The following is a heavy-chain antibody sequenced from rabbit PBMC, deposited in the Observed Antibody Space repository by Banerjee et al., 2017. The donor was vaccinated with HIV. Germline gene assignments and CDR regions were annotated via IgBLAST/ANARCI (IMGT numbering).Heavy chain of an antibody. D-gene: IGHD2-1*01. CDR3: ARGWITMTMNL. CDR2: INTGDGST. J-gene: IGHJ4*01. CDR1: GFSFSGSYY. Sequence: QSLEESGGALVKPKGSLTLTCTASGFSFSGSYYMCWVRQAPGKGLEWIGCINTGDGSTYYASWAKGRFTISKTSSTTVTLQMTSLTSADTATYFCARGWITMTMNLWGPGTLVTVS. V-gene: IGHV1S40*01.